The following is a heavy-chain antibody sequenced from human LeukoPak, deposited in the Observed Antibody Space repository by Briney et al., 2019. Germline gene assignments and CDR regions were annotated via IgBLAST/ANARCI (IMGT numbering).Heavy chain of an antibody. D-gene: IGHD6-19*01. J-gene: IGHJ4*02. V-gene: IGHV4-38-2*02. CDR1: GYSISSGYY. CDR2: IYHSGST. Sequence: SETLSLTCTVSGYSISSGYYWGWIRQPPGKGLEWIGSIYHSGSTYYNPSLKSRVTISVDTSKNQFSLKLSSVTAADTAVYYCARESSGWYADYWGQGTLVTVSS. CDR3: ARESSGWYADY.